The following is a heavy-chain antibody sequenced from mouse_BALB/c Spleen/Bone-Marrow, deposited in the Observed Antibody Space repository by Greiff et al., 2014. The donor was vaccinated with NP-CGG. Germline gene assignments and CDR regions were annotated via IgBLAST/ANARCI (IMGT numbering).Heavy chain of an antibody. CDR1: GFTFSDYY. Sequence: DVKLVESGGGLVKPGGSLKLSCAASGFTFSDYYMYWVRQTPEKRLEWVATISDGGSYTYYPDSVKGRFTISRDNAKNNLHLQMSSLKSEDTAMYYCARDGNYYAMDYWGQGTSVTVSS. CDR2: ISDGGSYT. CDR3: ARDGNYYAMDY. D-gene: IGHD2-1*01. V-gene: IGHV5-4*02. J-gene: IGHJ4*01.